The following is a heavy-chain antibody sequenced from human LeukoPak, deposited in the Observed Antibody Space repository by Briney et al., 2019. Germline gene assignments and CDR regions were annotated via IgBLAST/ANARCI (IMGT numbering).Heavy chain of an antibody. CDR1: GFTFSSYA. Sequence: GGSLRLSCAASGFTFSSYAMSWVRQAPGKGLEWVSAISGSGGNTYYADSVKGRFTISRDNSKNTLYLQMNSLRAEDTAVYYCAKDRDSGSYYFDYWGQGTLVTVSS. V-gene: IGHV3-23*01. CDR3: AKDRDSGSYYFDY. D-gene: IGHD1-26*01. CDR2: ISGSGGNT. J-gene: IGHJ4*02.